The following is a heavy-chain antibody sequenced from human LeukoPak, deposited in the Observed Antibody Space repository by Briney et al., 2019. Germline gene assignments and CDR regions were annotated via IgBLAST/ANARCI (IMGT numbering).Heavy chain of an antibody. CDR3: AREQDYGHFDY. V-gene: IGHV4-59*01. Sequence: SETLSLTCTVSGGSISSYYWSWIRQPPGKGLEWIGYIYYSGSTNYNPSLKSRVTISVDTSKNQFSLKLSSVTAADTAVYYCAREQDYGHFDYWGQGTLVTVSP. CDR1: GGSISSYY. J-gene: IGHJ4*02. CDR2: IYYSGST. D-gene: IGHD3-16*01.